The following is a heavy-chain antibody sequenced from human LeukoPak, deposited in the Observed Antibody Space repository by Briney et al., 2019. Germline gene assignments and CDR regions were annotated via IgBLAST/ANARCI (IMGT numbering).Heavy chain of an antibody. CDR3: AREGLLWFGEFSGIDY. J-gene: IGHJ4*02. CDR1: GFTFSSYS. CDR2: ISSSSSTI. Sequence: PGGSLRLSCAASGFTFSSYSTNWVRQAPGKGLEWVSYISSSSSTIYYADSVKGRFTISRDNAKNSLYLQMNSLRAEDTAVYYCAREGLLWFGEFSGIDYWGQGTLVTVSS. V-gene: IGHV3-48*01. D-gene: IGHD3-10*01.